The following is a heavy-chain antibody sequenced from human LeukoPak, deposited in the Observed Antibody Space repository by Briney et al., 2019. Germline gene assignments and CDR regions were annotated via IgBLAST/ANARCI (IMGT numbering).Heavy chain of an antibody. CDR3: ARGDRGTAAGNNWFNP. V-gene: IGHV3-30-3*01. CDR2: ISYDGNEK. Sequence: PGGSLRLSCAAFGFTFSSDAMHWVRQTPGKGLEWVAVISYDGNEKYQVDSVKGRFTISRDNSKNTLYLQMNSLRVEDTAVYYCARGDRGTAAGNNWFNPWGQGTLVTVSS. CDR1: GFTFSSDA. D-gene: IGHD6-13*01. J-gene: IGHJ5*02.